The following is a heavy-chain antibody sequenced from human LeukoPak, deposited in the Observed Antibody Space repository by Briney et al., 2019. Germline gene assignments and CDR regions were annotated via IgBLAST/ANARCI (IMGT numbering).Heavy chain of an antibody. J-gene: IGHJ4*02. D-gene: IGHD5-24*01. V-gene: IGHV3-23*01. CDR1: GFTFSSSA. CDR3: AKSGYNRFDY. CDR2: ISGSGSGGST. Sequence: PGGSLRLSCAASGFTFSSSAMSWVRQAPGKGLEWVSSISGSGSGGSTYYADSVKGRFTISRDNSKNTLYLQMNSPIAEDTAVYYCAKSGYNRFDYWGQGTRVTVSS.